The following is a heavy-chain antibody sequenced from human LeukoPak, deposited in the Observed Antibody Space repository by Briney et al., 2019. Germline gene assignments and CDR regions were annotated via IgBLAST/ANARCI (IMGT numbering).Heavy chain of an antibody. CDR1: GFTFNTHG. Sequence: GGSLRLSCAASGFTFNTHGMSWVRQAPGKGLEWVSAISGSGSSTYYADSVKGRFTISRDNSKNTVYLQMNSLRAEDTAVYYCARLYDFDLRGRGTLVAVSS. V-gene: IGHV3-23*01. D-gene: IGHD3-3*01. J-gene: IGHJ2*01. CDR2: ISGSGSST. CDR3: ARLYDFDL.